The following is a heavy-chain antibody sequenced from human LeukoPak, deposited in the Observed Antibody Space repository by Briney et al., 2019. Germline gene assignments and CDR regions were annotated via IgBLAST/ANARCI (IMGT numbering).Heavy chain of an antibody. CDR1: GGSISSYY. D-gene: IGHD6-13*01. CDR2: IYYSGST. Sequence: PSEILSLTCTVSGGSISSYYWSWIRQPPGKGLEWIGYIYYSGSTNYNPSLKSRVTISVDTSKNQFSLKLSSVTAADTAVYYCARGGSSWYKNWFDPWGQGTLVTVSS. CDR3: ARGGSSWYKNWFDP. V-gene: IGHV4-59*01. J-gene: IGHJ5*02.